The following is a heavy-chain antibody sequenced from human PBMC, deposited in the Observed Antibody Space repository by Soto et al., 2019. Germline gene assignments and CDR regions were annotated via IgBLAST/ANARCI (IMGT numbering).Heavy chain of an antibody. V-gene: IGHV4-34*01. Sequence: PSETLSLTCAVYGGSFSGYYWSWIRQPPGKGLEWIGEINHSGSTNYNPSLKSRVTISVDTSKNQFSLKLSSVTAADTAVYYCARRTGIPSLPGIYFDYWGQGTLVTVSS. CDR2: INHSGST. CDR1: GGSFSGYY. D-gene: IGHD1-1*01. CDR3: ARRTGIPSLPGIYFDY. J-gene: IGHJ4*02.